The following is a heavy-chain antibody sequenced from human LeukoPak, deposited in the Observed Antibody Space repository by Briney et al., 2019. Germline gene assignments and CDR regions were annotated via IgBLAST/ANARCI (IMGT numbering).Heavy chain of an antibody. V-gene: IGHV4-59*01. CDR1: GGSIRSYY. Sequence: PSETLSLTCTVSGGSIRSYYWSWIRQPPGKGLEWIGYIYYSGSTKYNPSLKSRVTISVDTSKNQFSLKLSSVTAADTAVYYCARDRVTGGGVWNFGLWGRGTLVTVSS. D-gene: IGHD2-8*02. CDR3: ARDRVTGGGVWNFGL. CDR2: IYYSGST. J-gene: IGHJ2*01.